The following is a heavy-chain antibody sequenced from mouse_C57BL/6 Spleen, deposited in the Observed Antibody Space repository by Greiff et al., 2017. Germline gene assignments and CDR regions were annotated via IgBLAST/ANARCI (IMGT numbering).Heavy chain of an antibody. J-gene: IGHJ4*01. D-gene: IGHD2-1*01. CDR3: GRIDGNYGTGYAMDY. CDR1: GYTFTNYW. CDR2: IYPGGGYT. V-gene: IGHV1-63*01. Sequence: VQLQQSGAELVRPGTSVKMSCKASGYTFTNYWIGWAKQRPGHGLEWIGDIYPGGGYTNYNEKFKGKATLTADKSSSTAYMQFSSLTSEDSAIYYCGRIDGNYGTGYAMDYWGQGTSVTVSS.